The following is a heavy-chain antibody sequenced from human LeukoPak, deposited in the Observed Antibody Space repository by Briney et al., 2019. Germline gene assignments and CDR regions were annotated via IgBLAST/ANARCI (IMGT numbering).Heavy chain of an antibody. D-gene: IGHD6-13*01. Sequence: SGTLSLTCTVSGGSISSYYWSWIRQPPGKGLEWIGYIYYSGSTNYNPSLKSRVTISVDTSKNQFSLKLSSVTAADTAVYYCARLGEQQRKNWFDPWGQGTLVTVS. CDR1: GGSISSYY. V-gene: IGHV4-59*08. CDR3: ARLGEQQRKNWFDP. J-gene: IGHJ5*02. CDR2: IYYSGST.